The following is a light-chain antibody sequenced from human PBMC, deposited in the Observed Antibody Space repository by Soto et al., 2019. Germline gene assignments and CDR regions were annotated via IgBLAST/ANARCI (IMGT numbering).Light chain of an antibody. J-gene: IGKJ1*01. Sequence: IVLTQSPGTLSLSPGERATLSCRASQSFSSTYLAWYQQKPGQAPRLLIYGASSRATGIPDRFSGGGSGTDFSLTISRLEPEDFAVYYCQQYGSSSWTFGQGTKVDIK. V-gene: IGKV3-20*01. CDR2: GAS. CDR3: QQYGSSSWT. CDR1: QSFSSTY.